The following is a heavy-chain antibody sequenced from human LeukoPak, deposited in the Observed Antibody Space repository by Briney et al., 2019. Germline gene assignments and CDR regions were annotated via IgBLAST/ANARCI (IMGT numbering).Heavy chain of an antibody. V-gene: IGHV4-59*01. D-gene: IGHD2-2*01. J-gene: IGHJ4*02. CDR1: GGSISSYY. CDR3: ARQYCSSTRCSFDY. CDR2: IYYSGST. Sequence: PSETLSLTCTVSGGSISSYYWSWIRQPPGKGLEWIGYIYYSGSTNYNPSLKSRVTISVDTSKNQFSLKLSSVTAADTAVYYCARQYCSSTRCSFDYWGQGTLVTVSS.